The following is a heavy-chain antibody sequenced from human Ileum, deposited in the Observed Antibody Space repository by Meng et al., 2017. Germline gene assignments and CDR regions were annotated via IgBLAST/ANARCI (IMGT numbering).Heavy chain of an antibody. Sequence: QVQLQQWGAGLLKPSETLSLTCAVYGGSFSGYYWTWIRQPPGKGLEWIGEIHHSGSTNYNPSLKSRVTMSIDTSKIQFSLELSSVTAADAAVYYCARYGGSGSYWHFEPWCRGTLVTVSS. CDR1: GGSFSGYY. CDR3: ARYGGSGSYWHFEP. D-gene: IGHD3-10*01. CDR2: IHHSGST. J-gene: IGHJ2*01. V-gene: IGHV4-34*01.